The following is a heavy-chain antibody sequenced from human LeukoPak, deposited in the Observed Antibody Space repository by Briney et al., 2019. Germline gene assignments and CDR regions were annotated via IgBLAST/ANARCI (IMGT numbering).Heavy chain of an antibody. CDR3: ARGVRQWFGELSPFYFDY. Sequence: GESLKISCKGSGYIFTTYWIGWVRQMPGKGLEWMGIIWPGDSDTRYSPSFQGQVTISADKSISTAYLQWSSLKASDTAMYYCARGVRQWFGELSPFYFDYWGQGALVTVSS. J-gene: IGHJ4*02. CDR2: IWPGDSDT. CDR1: GYIFTTYW. V-gene: IGHV5-51*01. D-gene: IGHD3-10*01.